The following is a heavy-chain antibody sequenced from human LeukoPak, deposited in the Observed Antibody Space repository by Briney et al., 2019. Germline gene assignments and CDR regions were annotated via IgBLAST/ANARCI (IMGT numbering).Heavy chain of an antibody. CDR3: ARTPVGYRSRAFGI. CDR2: IYTSGST. D-gene: IGHD6-19*01. V-gene: IGHV4-4*07. Sequence: SETLSLTCTVSGGSISFYYWSWIRQPAGKGLEWIGRIYTSGSTNYNPSLKSRITMSVDTSKNQFSLKLSSVTAADTAVYYCARTPVGYRSRAFGIFGQGTMVTGSS. CDR1: GGSISFYY. J-gene: IGHJ3*02.